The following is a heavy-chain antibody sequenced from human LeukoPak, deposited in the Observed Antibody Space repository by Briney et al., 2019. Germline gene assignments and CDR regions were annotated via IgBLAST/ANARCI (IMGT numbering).Heavy chain of an antibody. CDR2: IYTSGST. V-gene: IGHV4-4*07. J-gene: IGHJ5*02. CDR3: ARGPLTMTRGFDP. D-gene: IGHD4-17*01. Sequence: SETLSLTCTVSGGSINIYYWSWIRQPAGKGLEWIGRIYTSGSTNYSPSLKTRVTMSVDTSKNQFSLKLSSVTAADTAVYYCARGPLTMTRGFDPWGQGTLVTVSS. CDR1: GGSINIYY.